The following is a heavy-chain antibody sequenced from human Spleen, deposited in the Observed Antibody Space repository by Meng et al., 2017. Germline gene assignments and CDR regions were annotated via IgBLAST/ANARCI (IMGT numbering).Heavy chain of an antibody. D-gene: IGHD4-11*01. CDR3: ARGPTTMAHDFDY. CDR1: GGSFSDYY. V-gene: IGHV4-34*01. Sequence: QQQKGAAGRLKTSATLSLTGVVSGGSFSDYYWSWIRQPPGKGLEWIGEINHSGSTNYNPSLESRATISVDTSQNNLSLKLSSVTAADSAVYYCARGPTTMAHDFDYWGQGTLVTVFS. J-gene: IGHJ4*02. CDR2: INHSGST.